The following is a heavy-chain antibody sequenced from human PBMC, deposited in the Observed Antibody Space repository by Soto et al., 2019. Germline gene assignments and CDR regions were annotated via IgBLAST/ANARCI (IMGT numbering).Heavy chain of an antibody. CDR3: AADLPDWGAYALDY. CDR1: GFTFTRAW. J-gene: IGHJ4*01. V-gene: IGHV3-15*07. CDR2: AKSEINGGAV. Sequence: GGSLRLSCAASGFTFTRAWLNWVRQAPGKGLEWVGRAKSEINGGAVDYAAPVKGRFTISRDASQNTVYLQMNSLRADDTAVYYCAADLPDWGAYALDYWGHGPQVTAPQ. D-gene: IGHD3-16*01.